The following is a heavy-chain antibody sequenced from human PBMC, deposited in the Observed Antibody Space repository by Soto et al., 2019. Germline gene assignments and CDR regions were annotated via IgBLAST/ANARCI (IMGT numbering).Heavy chain of an antibody. J-gene: IGHJ4*02. CDR1: GITFSSYA. CDR3: VKESASGWYSGPVDC. Sequence: PGGSLRLSCAASGITFSSYAMSWVRQAPGKGLEWVSGISGSGGSTYYADSVKGRFTISRDNSKNTLFLQMNSLRAEDTAVYYCVKESASGWYSGPVDCWGQGTLVTVSS. V-gene: IGHV3-23*01. CDR2: ISGSGGST. D-gene: IGHD6-19*01.